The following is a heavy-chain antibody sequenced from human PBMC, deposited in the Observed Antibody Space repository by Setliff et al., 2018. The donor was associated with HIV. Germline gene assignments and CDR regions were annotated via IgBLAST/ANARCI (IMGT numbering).Heavy chain of an antibody. D-gene: IGHD6-19*01. V-gene: IGHV1-69-2*01. CDR2: VDPEDGET. CDR3: VIRKAGSGGSRPIDY. J-gene: IGHJ4*02. CDR1: GYTFTDYY. Sequence: ASVKVSCKVSGYTFTDYYMHWVQQAPGKGLEWMGLVDPEDGETIYAQNFQGRVSMTRNTSITTAYMDLSSLTSEDTAVYYCVIRKAGSGGSRPIDYWGQGTPVTVSS.